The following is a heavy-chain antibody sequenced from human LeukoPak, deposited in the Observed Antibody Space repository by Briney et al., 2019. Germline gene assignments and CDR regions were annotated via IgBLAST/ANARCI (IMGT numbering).Heavy chain of an antibody. J-gene: IGHJ6*03. D-gene: IGHD3-3*01. Sequence: SETLSLTCIVSGDSISSGFYWGWIRQPPGKGLEWVGQISHSGSNHFNPSLQSRVTISVDTSKNQFSLNLSSVTAADTAVYYCARVITIFGVVGIDVWGKGTTVTVSS. CDR2: ISHSGSN. CDR1: GDSISSGFY. V-gene: IGHV4-38-2*02. CDR3: ARVITIFGVVGIDV.